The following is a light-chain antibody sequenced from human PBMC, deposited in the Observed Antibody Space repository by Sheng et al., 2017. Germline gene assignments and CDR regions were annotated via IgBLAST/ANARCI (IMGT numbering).Light chain of an antibody. CDR2: DAS. Sequence: EIVLTQSPATLSLSPGERATLSCRASRSVSSYLAWYQHKPGQAPRLLIYDASNRATGIPARFSGSGSGTDFTLTISSLEPEDFATYYCQQYNSPPLTFGGGTKVEIK. CDR1: RSVSSY. CDR3: QQYNSPPLT. V-gene: IGKV3-11*01. J-gene: IGKJ4*01.